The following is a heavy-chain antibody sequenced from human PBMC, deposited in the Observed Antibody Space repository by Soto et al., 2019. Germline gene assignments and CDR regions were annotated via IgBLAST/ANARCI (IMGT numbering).Heavy chain of an antibody. Sequence: SETLSLTCTVSGGSISSGDFYWSWIRQPPGRGLEWIGYISYSGSTYYNTSLKSRVTISVDTSKNQFSLKLNSVTAADTAVYFCARDFAYFDSWGQGTLVTVSS. CDR3: ARDFAYFDS. CDR1: GGSISSGDFY. D-gene: IGHD3-3*01. J-gene: IGHJ4*02. CDR2: ISYSGST. V-gene: IGHV4-30-4*01.